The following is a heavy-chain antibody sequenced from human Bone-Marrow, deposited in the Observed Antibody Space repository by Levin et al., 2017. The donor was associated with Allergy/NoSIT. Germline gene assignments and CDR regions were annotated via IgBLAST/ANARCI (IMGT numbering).Heavy chain of an antibody. D-gene: IGHD3-10*02. CDR2: IWSDGSKK. CDR1: GFTFSHYG. V-gene: IGHV3-33*01. CDR3: ARDCSLTSLDY. J-gene: IGHJ4*02. Sequence: QAGGSLRLSCAASGFTFSHYGFHWVRQAPGEGLEWVAVIWSDGSKKFYADSVKGRFTISRDDSSNTLYLLMNSLRDEDTAVYYCARDCSLTSLDYWGQGTRVTVSS.